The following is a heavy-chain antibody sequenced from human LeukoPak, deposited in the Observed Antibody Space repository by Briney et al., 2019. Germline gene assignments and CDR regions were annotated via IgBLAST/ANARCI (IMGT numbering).Heavy chain of an antibody. V-gene: IGHV4-30-2*01. CDR3: ARGDCSGGSCPQDY. J-gene: IGHJ4*02. CDR1: GGSISSGGYS. CDR2: IYHSGST. D-gene: IGHD2-15*01. Sequence: TLSLTCTVSGGSISSGGYSWSWIRQPPGKGLEWIGYIYHSGSTYYNPSLKSRVTISVDRSKNQFSLKLSSVTAADTAVYYCARGDCSGGSCPQDYWGQGTLVTVSS.